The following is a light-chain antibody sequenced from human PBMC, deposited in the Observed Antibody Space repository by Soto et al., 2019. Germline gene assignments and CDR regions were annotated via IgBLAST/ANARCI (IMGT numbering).Light chain of an antibody. Sequence: EILLTQSPATLSLSPGERATLSCRASQSVGSYLAWYQQKPGQAPRLLIYDASNRATGIPARFSGSGSGTDFTLTISSLEPEDFAVYYCQQRSNWPSITFGQGTRLEIK. CDR2: DAS. J-gene: IGKJ5*01. V-gene: IGKV3-11*01. CDR3: QQRSNWPSIT. CDR1: QSVGSY.